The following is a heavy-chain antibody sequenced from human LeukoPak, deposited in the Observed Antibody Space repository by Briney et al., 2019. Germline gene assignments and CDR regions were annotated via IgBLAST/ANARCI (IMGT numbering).Heavy chain of an antibody. V-gene: IGHV3-23*01. D-gene: IGHD5-18*01. CDR1: GFTFSSYG. CDR3: ARGGYSYVGYFDY. Sequence: PGGSLRLSCAASGFTFSSYGMSWVRQAQGKGLEWVSAISGSGGSTYYADSVKGRFTISRDNAKNSLYLQMNSLRAEDTAVYYCARGGYSYVGYFDYWGQGTLVTVSS. J-gene: IGHJ4*02. CDR2: ISGSGGST.